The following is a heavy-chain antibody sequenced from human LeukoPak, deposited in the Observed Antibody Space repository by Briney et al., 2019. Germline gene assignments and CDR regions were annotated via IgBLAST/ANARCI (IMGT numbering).Heavy chain of an antibody. Sequence: GSLRLSFAASGFPFSNAWMSWVRPAPGKGLEWVGRIKSKTDGGTTYYAAPVKGRFTISRDDSKNTLYLQMNSLKTEDTAVYYCTTDRYYDSSGYYYPFDYWGQGTLVTVSS. D-gene: IGHD3-22*01. J-gene: IGHJ4*02. CDR1: GFPFSNAW. V-gene: IGHV3-15*01. CDR2: IKSKTDGGTT. CDR3: TTDRYYDSSGYYYPFDY.